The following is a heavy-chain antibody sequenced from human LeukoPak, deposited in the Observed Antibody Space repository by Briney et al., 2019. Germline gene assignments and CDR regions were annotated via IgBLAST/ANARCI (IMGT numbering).Heavy chain of an antibody. CDR2: ISSSSSYI. J-gene: IGHJ4*02. V-gene: IGHV3-21*01. Sequence: GGSLRLSCAASGFTFSSHAMNWVRQAPGKGLEWVSSISSSSSYIYYADSVKGRFTISRDNAKNSLYLQMNSLRAEDTAVYYCAREYGSGSYPKTFDYWGQGTLVTVSS. D-gene: IGHD3-10*01. CDR3: AREYGSGSYPKTFDY. CDR1: GFTFSSHA.